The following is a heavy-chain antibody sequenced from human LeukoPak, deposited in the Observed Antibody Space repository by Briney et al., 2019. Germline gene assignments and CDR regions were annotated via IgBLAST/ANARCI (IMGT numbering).Heavy chain of an antibody. CDR3: ATDRSSIAARPH. CDR1: GFTFSSYW. Sequence: PGGSLRLSCAASGFTFSSYWMHWVRQAPGKGLVWVSRINPDGSSTNYADSVKGRFTISRDNAKNTLYLQMNSLRAEDTAVYYCATDRSSIAARPHWGQGTLVTVSS. CDR2: INPDGSST. J-gene: IGHJ4*02. D-gene: IGHD6-6*01. V-gene: IGHV3-74*01.